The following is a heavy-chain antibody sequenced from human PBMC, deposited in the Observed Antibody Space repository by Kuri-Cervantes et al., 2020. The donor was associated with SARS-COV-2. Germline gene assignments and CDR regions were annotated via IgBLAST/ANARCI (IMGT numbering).Heavy chain of an antibody. CDR3: AEDEYDVLTGYLFNY. J-gene: IGHJ4*02. Sequence: GGSLRLSCAASGFTFRSYGMHWVRQAPGKGLEWVAVISYDDTKTYYGDSVKGRFTISRDNSKNTLYLQMNSLRAEDTAVYYCAEDEYDVLTGYLFNYWGQGTLVTVSS. CDR1: GFTFRSYG. V-gene: IGHV3-30*18. D-gene: IGHD3-9*01. CDR2: ISYDDTKT.